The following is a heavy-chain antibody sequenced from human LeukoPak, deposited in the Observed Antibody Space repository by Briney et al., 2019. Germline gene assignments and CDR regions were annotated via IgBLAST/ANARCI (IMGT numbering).Heavy chain of an antibody. Sequence: GGSLRLSCAASGFTFSSYAMHWVRQAPGKGLEWVAVISYDGSNKYYADSVKGRFTISRDNSKNTLYLQMNSLRAEDTAVYYCARVRGSSWHPYTYYYYGMDVWGQGTTVTVSS. CDR1: GFTFSSYA. V-gene: IGHV3-30-3*01. CDR2: ISYDGSNK. J-gene: IGHJ6*02. CDR3: ARVRGSSWHPYTYYYYGMDV. D-gene: IGHD6-13*01.